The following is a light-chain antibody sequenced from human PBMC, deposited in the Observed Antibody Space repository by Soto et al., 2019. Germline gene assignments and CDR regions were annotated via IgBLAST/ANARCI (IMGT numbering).Light chain of an antibody. V-gene: IGKV3-20*01. CDR3: HQYFSSPYT. CDR2: GAS. Sequence: ENVLTQSPGTLSLSPVERVTLFCKSSQTVTNNFLAWYQQKPGQSPRLLIYGASSRAPGIPDRFGGGGSGTDFTLTINKLEPEDFAVYYCHQYFSSPYTFGQGTKLEIK. CDR1: QTVTNNF. J-gene: IGKJ2*01.